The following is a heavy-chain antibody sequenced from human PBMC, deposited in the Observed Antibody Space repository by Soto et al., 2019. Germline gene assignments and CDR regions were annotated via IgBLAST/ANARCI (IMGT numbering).Heavy chain of an antibody. V-gene: IGHV5-51*01. J-gene: IGHJ6*02. Sequence: GESLKISCKGSGDSFTSYWIGWVRQMPGKGLEWMGIIYPGDSDTRYSPSFQGQVTISADKSISTAYLQWSSLKASDTAMYYCARYLGYCSGGSCYPYGMDVWGQGTTVTV. CDR1: GDSFTSYW. CDR3: ARYLGYCSGGSCYPYGMDV. CDR2: IYPGDSDT. D-gene: IGHD2-15*01.